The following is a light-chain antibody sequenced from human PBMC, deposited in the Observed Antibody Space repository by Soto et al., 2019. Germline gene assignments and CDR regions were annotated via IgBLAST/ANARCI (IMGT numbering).Light chain of an antibody. CDR3: QHRSSWPLT. CDR1: QSVGSY. V-gene: IGKV3-11*01. CDR2: DAS. Sequence: EIVLTQSPATLSLSPGERATLSCRASQSVGSYLAWYQQRPGQAPRLLIYDASNRATGIPARFSGSGSGTDFTLTISSLEPEDFAVYYCQHRSSWPLTFGGGTKVGI. J-gene: IGKJ4*01.